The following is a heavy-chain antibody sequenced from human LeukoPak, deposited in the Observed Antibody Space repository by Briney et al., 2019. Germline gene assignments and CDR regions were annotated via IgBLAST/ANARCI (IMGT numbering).Heavy chain of an antibody. CDR2: ISSSSSTI. V-gene: IGHV3-48*02. CDR3: AREALSMITFGGVMPPDY. CDR1: GFTFSSYS. Sequence: GSLRLSCAASGFTFSSYSMNWVRQAPGKGLEWVSYISSSSSTIYYADSVKGRFTISRDNAKNSLYLQMNSLRDEDTAVYYCAREALSMITFGGVMPPDYWGQGTLVTVSS. J-gene: IGHJ4*02. D-gene: IGHD3-16*01.